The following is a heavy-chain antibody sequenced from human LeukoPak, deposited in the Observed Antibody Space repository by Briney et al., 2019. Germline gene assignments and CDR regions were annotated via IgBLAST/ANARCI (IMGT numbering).Heavy chain of an antibody. J-gene: IGHJ4*02. CDR3: ARRPRNSSGWFDY. D-gene: IGHD6-19*01. Sequence: GESLKISCNGSGYXFTSYWISWVRQMPGRGLEWMGIIYPGDSETRYSPSLQGQVTISADKSISTAYLQWSSLKASDTLMYYCARRPRNSSGWFDYWGQGTLVTVSS. V-gene: IGHV5-51*01. CDR1: GYXFTSYW. CDR2: IYPGDSET.